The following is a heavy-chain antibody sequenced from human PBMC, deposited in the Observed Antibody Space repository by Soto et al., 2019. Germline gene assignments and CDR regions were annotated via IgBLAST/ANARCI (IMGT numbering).Heavy chain of an antibody. D-gene: IGHD5-18*01. CDR3: ARLSLVGYSYGSPNHHFDY. J-gene: IGHJ4*02. V-gene: IGHV4-31*03. CDR2: IFYSGST. Sequence: QVQLQESGPGLVKPSQTLSLTCTVSGGSISSGGYYWSWIRQHPGKGLEWIGHIFYSGSTHYNPSLKSRVIISVDTSKNQFSLNLSSVTAADMAVYYCARLSLVGYSYGSPNHHFDYWGQGTLVTVSS. CDR1: GGSISSGGYY.